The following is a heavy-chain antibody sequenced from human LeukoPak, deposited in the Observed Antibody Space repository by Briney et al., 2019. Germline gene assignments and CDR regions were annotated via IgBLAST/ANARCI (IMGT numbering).Heavy chain of an antibody. CDR2: IYPGDSDT. CDR1: GYSFTSYW. CDR3: ARLHFDVPHWFDP. J-gene: IGHJ5*02. D-gene: IGHD3-9*01. V-gene: IGHV5-51*01. Sequence: GESLKISCKGSGYSFTSYWIGRVRQMPGKGLEWMGIIYPGDSDTRYSPSFQDQVTISADKSISTAYLQWSSLKASDTAMYYCARLHFDVPHWFDPWGQGTLVTVSS.